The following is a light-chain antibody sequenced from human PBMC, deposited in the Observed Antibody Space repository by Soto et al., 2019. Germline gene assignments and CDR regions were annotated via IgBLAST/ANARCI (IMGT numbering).Light chain of an antibody. V-gene: IGKV3-15*01. CDR1: QNVRYN. CDR3: HQYNSWFT. Sequence: EIVLTQSPATLSVSPGERATLSCRASQNVRYNLAWYQQKPGQAPGLLIYGASTRAIDIPPRFSGSGSGTEFTLTINSLQSEDFAVYYCHQYNSWFTFGQGTKLEIK. J-gene: IGKJ2*01. CDR2: GAS.